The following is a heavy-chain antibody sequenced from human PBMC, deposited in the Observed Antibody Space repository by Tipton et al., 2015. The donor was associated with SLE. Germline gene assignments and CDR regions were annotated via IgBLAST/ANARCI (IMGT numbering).Heavy chain of an antibody. Sequence: GLVKPSGTLSLTCAVSGGSISSSNWWSWVRQPPGKGLEWIGDIYHSGSTDYNPSLKSRVTISVDTSKNQFFLKLDSVTAAATAVYYCARREFLEWLAFDYWGQGTLVTVSS. J-gene: IGHJ4*02. CDR2: IYHSGST. CDR1: GGSISSSNW. D-gene: IGHD3-3*01. V-gene: IGHV4-4*02. CDR3: ARREFLEWLAFDY.